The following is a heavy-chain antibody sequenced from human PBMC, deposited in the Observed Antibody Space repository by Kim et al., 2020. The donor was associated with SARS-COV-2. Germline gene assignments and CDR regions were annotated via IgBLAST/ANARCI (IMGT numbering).Heavy chain of an antibody. J-gene: IGHJ1*01. Sequence: GGSLRLSCAASGFSFNNYAMSWVRQAPGKGLEWVSGIRDSDGSREYADSVKGRFSISRDNSKNTLYLQMDSLRAEDTAVYYCAKVTSGSSGWFEYFQYWGQGTLVTVSS. CDR3: AKVTSGSSGWFEYFQY. CDR1: GFSFNNYA. V-gene: IGHV3-23*01. CDR2: IRDSDGSR. D-gene: IGHD6-19*01.